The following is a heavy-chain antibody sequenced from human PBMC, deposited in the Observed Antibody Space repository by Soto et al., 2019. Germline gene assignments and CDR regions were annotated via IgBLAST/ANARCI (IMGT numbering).Heavy chain of an antibody. CDR1: GGSFSGYY. J-gene: IGHJ5*02. D-gene: IGHD2-8*01. Sequence: QVQLQQWGAGLLKPSETLSLTCAVYGGSFSGYYWSWIRQPPGKGLEWMGEINHSGSTNYNPSLKSRVTISVDTSKNQFSLKLSSVTAADTAVYYCARGRETNGVSNWFDPWGQGTLVTVSS. V-gene: IGHV4-34*01. CDR3: ARGRETNGVSNWFDP. CDR2: INHSGST.